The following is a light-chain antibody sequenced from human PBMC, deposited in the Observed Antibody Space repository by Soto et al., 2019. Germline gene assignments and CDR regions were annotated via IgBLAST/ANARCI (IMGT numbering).Light chain of an antibody. CDR1: SSNIRSNT. J-gene: IGLJ1*01. Sequence: QSVLTQPPSASGTPGQRVTISCSGSSSNIRSNTVNWFQQLPGTAPKLLIYDNYKRPSGIPARFSGSKSGTSASLGITGLQTGDEADYYCGAWDDRLTAYVFGSGTKVTVL. CDR3: GAWDDRLTAYV. V-gene: IGLV1-44*01. CDR2: DNY.